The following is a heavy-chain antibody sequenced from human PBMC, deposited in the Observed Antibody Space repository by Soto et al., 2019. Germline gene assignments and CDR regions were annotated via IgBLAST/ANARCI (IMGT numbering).Heavy chain of an antibody. J-gene: IGHJ3*02. Sequence: SVKVSCKSSGYTFTGDYMHWVRQAPGQGLEWMGWINPNSGGTNYAQKFQGRVTMTRDTSISTAYMELSRLRSDDTAVYYCATNTIHLNDAFDIWGQGTMVTVSS. D-gene: IGHD2-2*01. CDR1: GYTFTGDY. V-gene: IGHV1-2*02. CDR2: INPNSGGT. CDR3: ATNTIHLNDAFDI.